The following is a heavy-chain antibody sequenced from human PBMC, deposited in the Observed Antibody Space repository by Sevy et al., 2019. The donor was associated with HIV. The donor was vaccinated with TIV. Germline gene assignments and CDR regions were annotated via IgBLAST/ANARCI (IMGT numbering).Heavy chain of an antibody. D-gene: IGHD2-8*01. J-gene: IGHJ4*02. V-gene: IGHV3-48*01. Sequence: GGSLRLSCAASGFTFSIYTMTWVRQAPGKGLECVSYIVGSSSTIYYADSVKGRFTISRDNAKNSLYLQMNSLRAEDTAVYYCAREGCTKPHDYWGQGTLVTVSS. CDR1: GFTFSIYT. CDR3: AREGCTKPHDY. CDR2: IVGSSSTI.